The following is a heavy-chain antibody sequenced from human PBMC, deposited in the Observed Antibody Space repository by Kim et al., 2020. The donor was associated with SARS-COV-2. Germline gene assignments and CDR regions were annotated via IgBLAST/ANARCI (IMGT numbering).Heavy chain of an antibody. V-gene: IGHV4-31*03. CDR3: ARVQPLDY. J-gene: IGHJ4*02. Sequence: SETLSLTCSVSGGSIRSGGKFWTWIRQHPAKGLEWIVYISYSGNSHYSPSLRSRVSISLQTSENQFSLELTSVTAADAAVYYCARVQPLDYWGQGTLVTVSS. CDR2: ISYSGNS. CDR1: GGSIRSGGKF. D-gene: IGHD2-2*01.